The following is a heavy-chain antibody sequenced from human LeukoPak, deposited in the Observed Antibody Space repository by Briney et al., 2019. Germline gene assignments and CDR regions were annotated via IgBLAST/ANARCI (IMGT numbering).Heavy chain of an antibody. CDR1: GGSFSGYY. CDR3: ARHRIVGVAVYYFDY. Sequence: KSSETLSLTCAVYGGSFSGYYWSWIRQPPGKGLEWIGEINHSGSTNYNPSLKSRVTISVDTSKNQFSLKLSSVTAADTAVYYCARHRIVGVAVYYFDYWGQGTLVTVSS. D-gene: IGHD1-26*01. J-gene: IGHJ4*02. V-gene: IGHV4-34*01. CDR2: INHSGST.